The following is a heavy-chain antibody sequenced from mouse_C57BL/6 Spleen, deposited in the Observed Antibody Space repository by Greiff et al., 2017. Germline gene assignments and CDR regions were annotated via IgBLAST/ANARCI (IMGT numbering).Heavy chain of an antibody. CDR1: GYAFSSSW. Sequence: VQLQQSGPELVKPGASVKISCKASGYAFSSSWMNWVKQRPGKGLEWIGRIYPGDGDTNYNGKFKGKATLTADKCSSTAYMQLSSLTSDDSAVYFCARDLLLLYWYFDVWGTGTTVTVSS. V-gene: IGHV1-82*01. CDR3: ARDLLLLYWYFDV. CDR2: IYPGDGDT. D-gene: IGHD1-1*01. J-gene: IGHJ1*03.